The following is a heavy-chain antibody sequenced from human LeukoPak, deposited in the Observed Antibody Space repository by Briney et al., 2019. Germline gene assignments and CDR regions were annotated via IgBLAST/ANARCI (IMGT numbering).Heavy chain of an antibody. V-gene: IGHV4-59*01. D-gene: IGHD2-2*01. CDR3: ARYCSSPSCYDPAFDY. CDR1: GGSISSYY. CDR2: IYYSGST. J-gene: IGHJ4*02. Sequence: KPSETLSLTCTVSGGSISSYYWSWIRQPPGKRLKCIGYIYYSGSTNYNPSHKCRVTISVDTSKNQFSLKLSSVTAADTAVYYCARYCSSPSCYDPAFDYWGQGTLVTVSS.